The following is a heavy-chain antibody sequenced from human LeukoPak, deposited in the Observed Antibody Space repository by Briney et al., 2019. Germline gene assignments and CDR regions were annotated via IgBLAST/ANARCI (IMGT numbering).Heavy chain of an antibody. CDR2: FYYSGST. Sequence: PSETLSLTCTVSGGSISSSSYYWGWIRQPPGKGLEGIGSFYYSGSTYYNSSLKSRVTISVDTSKNLFSLELSSVTAADTAVYYCARDTLTAPFYYSYMDVWGKGTTVTVSS. CDR3: ARDTLTAPFYYSYMDV. V-gene: IGHV4-39*02. J-gene: IGHJ6*03. CDR1: GGSISSSSYY. D-gene: IGHD1-14*01.